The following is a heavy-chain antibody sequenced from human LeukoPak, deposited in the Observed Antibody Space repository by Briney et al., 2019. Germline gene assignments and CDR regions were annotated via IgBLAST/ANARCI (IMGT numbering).Heavy chain of an antibody. V-gene: IGHV3-21*01. Sequence: GGSLRLSCAASGFTFSSYSMNWVRQAPGKGLEWVSSISSSSSYIYYADSVKGRFTISRDNAKNSLYLQMNSLRAEDTAVYYCARDYGDYYGMDVWGQGTTVTVSS. J-gene: IGHJ6*02. CDR2: ISSSSSYI. D-gene: IGHD4-17*01. CDR3: ARDYGDYYGMDV. CDR1: GFTFSSYS.